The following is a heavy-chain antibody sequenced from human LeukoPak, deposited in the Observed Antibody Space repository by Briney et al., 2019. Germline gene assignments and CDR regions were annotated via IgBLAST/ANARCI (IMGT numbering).Heavy chain of an antibody. CDR2: IYYSGST. CDR3: ARVSRSSSCFWFDP. D-gene: IGHD6-13*01. CDR1: GGSISSGDYY. Sequence: SETLSLTCTVSGGSISSGDYYWSWIRQPPGKGLEWVGFIYYSGSTNYNPSLKSRVTISVDTSKNQFSLKLSSVTAADTAVYYCARVSRSSSCFWFDPWGQGTLVTVSS. J-gene: IGHJ5*02. V-gene: IGHV4-61*08.